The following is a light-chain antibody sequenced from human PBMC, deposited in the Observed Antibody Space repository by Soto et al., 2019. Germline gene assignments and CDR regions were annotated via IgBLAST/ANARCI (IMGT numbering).Light chain of an antibody. J-gene: IGKJ2*01. V-gene: IGKV3-20*01. CDR1: QSVSSGY. CDR3: QQYGTSPFT. Sequence: EIVLTQSPGTLSLSPRDRVTLSCRASQSVSSGYLAWYQQKPGQAPRLLIYGASSRATGIPDRFSGSASGNDFTLTISRLEPEDFAVYYCQQYGTSPFTFGQGTKLEIK. CDR2: GAS.